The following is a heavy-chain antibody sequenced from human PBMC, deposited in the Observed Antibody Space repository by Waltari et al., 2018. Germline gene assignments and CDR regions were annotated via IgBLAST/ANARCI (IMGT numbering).Heavy chain of an antibody. D-gene: IGHD3-3*01. CDR2: IYYSCST. Sequence: QVQLQESGPGLVKPSQTLSLTCTVSGGSISSGDYYWSWIRQPPGKGLEWIGYIYYSCSTYYTPSLKSRVTISVDTSKNQFSLKLSSVTAADTAVYYCARVRYTYYDFWSGYRAHAFDIWGQGTMVTVSS. CDR1: GGSISSGDYY. V-gene: IGHV4-30-4*08. J-gene: IGHJ3*02. CDR3: ARVRYTYYDFWSGYRAHAFDI.